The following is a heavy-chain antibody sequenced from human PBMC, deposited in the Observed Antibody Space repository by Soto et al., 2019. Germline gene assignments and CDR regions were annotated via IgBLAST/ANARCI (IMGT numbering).Heavy chain of an antibody. J-gene: IGHJ6*02. CDR1: GYTFTGYY. CDR2: INPNSGGT. V-gene: IGHV1-2*04. CDR3: ARDRVRGEDYYGMDV. Sequence: ASVKVSCKASGYTFTGYYMHWVRQAPGQGLEWMGWINPNSGGTNYAQKFQGWVTMTRDTSISTAYLELSRLRSDDTAVYYCARDRVRGEDYYGMDVWGQGTTVTVSS. D-gene: IGHD3-10*01.